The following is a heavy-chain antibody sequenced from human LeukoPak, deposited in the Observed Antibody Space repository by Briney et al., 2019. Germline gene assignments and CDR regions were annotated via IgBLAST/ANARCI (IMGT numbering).Heavy chain of an antibody. J-gene: IGHJ4*02. V-gene: IGHV5-51*01. CDR1: GYSFTSYW. D-gene: IGHD4-17*01. CDR2: IYPGDSDT. CDR3: ARARSGGYGDYSLDY. Sequence: GESLKISCKGSGYSFTSYWIGWVRQMPGKGLEWMGIIYPGDSDTRYSPSFQGQVTISADKSISTAYLQWSSLKASDTAMYYCARARSGGYGDYSLDYWGQGTLVTVSS.